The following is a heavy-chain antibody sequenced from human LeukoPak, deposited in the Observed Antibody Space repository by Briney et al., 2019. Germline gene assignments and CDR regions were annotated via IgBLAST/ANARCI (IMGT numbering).Heavy chain of an antibody. V-gene: IGHV4-61*01. CDR2: IYYSGST. CDR3: ARAYWVLPWFDP. J-gene: IGHJ5*02. D-gene: IGHD3-22*01. CDR1: GGSVSSGSYY. Sequence: SETLSLTCTVSGGSVSSGSYYWSWIRQPPGKGLEWIGYIYYSGSTNYNPSLKSRVTISVDTSKNQFSLKLSSVTAADTAVYYCARAYWVLPWFDPWGQGTLVTVSS.